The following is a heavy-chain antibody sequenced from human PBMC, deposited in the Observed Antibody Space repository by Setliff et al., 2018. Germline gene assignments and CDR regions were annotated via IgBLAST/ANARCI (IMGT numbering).Heavy chain of an antibody. CDR3: AKDARRSWYFFDY. D-gene: IGHD6-13*01. Sequence: PGGSLRLSCTASGFTFNNAWMSWVRQAPGKGLEWVGRIKSKTDGGAIAYAAPVECRFIISRDNSKNLLFLQMDSLRAEDTAVYYCAKDARRSWYFFDYWGQGALVTVSS. CDR2: IKSKTDGGAI. V-gene: IGHV3-15*01. CDR1: GFTFNNAW. J-gene: IGHJ4*02.